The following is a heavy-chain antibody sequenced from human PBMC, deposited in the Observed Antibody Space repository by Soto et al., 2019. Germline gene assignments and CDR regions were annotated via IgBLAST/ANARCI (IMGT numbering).Heavy chain of an antibody. Sequence: TASGFTFSSYSMNWVRQAPGKGLEWVSYISSSSRTIYYADSVKGRFTISRDNAKNSLYLQMNSLRAEDTAVYYCARHPERIAEIGWFDPWGQGTLVTVSS. D-gene: IGHD6-13*01. V-gene: IGHV3-48*01. CDR3: ARHPERIAEIGWFDP. CDR1: GFTFSSYS. J-gene: IGHJ5*02. CDR2: ISSSSRTI.